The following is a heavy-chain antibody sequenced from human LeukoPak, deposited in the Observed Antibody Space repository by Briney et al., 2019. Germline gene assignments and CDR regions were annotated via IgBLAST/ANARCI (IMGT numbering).Heavy chain of an antibody. V-gene: IGHV3-48*04. Sequence: QPGGSLRLSCAAPGFTFSIYAMSWVRQAPGKGLEWVSYISSTSGTKDYADSVKGRFTISRDSAKNSLYLQMNSLRAEDTAVYYCARALYDSSDSDAFDIWGQGTMVTVSS. CDR2: ISSTSGTK. J-gene: IGHJ3*02. CDR1: GFTFSIYA. D-gene: IGHD3-22*01. CDR3: ARALYDSSDSDAFDI.